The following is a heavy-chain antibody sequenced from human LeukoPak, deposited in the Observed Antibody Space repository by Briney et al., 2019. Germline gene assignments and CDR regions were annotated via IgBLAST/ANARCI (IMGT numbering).Heavy chain of an antibody. V-gene: IGHV6-1*01. CDR2: TYYRSKWYN. CDR1: GDSFSNYTTA. J-gene: IGHJ4*02. CDR3: ARGYYCDS. Sequence: SQTLSLTCAISGDSFSNYTTAWNWLRQSPSRGLEWLGRTYYRSKWYNEYAVSVKSRITIDPDTSKNQYTLQLSSVTPEDTAVYYCARGYYCDSWGQGTLVTVSS.